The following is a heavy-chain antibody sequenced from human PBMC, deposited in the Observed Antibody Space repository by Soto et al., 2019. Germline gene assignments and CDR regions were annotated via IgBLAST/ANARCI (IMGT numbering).Heavy chain of an antibody. CDR2: IIPIFGTA. D-gene: IGHD2-2*01. J-gene: IGHJ6*02. CDR1: GGTFGSYT. CDR3: ARGEGYCISTSCPHYYYYGMDV. V-gene: IGHV1-69*12. Sequence: QVQLVQSGAEVKKPGSSVEVSCMASGGTFGSYTISGVRQAPGQGLEWMGGIIPIFGTANYAQKFQGRVTITADESTSTAYMELSSLRSEDTAVYYCARGEGYCISTSCPHYYYYGMDVWGQGTTVTVSS.